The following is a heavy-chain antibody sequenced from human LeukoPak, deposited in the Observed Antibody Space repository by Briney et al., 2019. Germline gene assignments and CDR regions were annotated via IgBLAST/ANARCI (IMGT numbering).Heavy chain of an antibody. CDR2: INPNSGGT. D-gene: IGHD6-13*01. J-gene: IGHJ6*02. V-gene: IGHV1-2*02. Sequence: SVTVSCKASGYTFTGYYMHWVRQAPGQGLEWMGWINPNSGGTNYAQKFQGRVTMTRDTSISTAYMELSRLRSYDTAVYYCARDRISGSSSWLHYYYGMDVWGQGTTVTVSS. CDR3: ARDRISGSSSWLHYYYGMDV. CDR1: GYTFTGYY.